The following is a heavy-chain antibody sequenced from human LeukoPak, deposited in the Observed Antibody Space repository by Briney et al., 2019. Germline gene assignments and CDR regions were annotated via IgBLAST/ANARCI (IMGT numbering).Heavy chain of an antibody. Sequence: GGSLRLSCAASGFSFSSYAMSWVRQAPGKGLEWVSSISGPGGSTYYADSMKGRFTISRDNAKNSLYLQMNSLRAEDTAVYYCARGYYDYVRGSYPHYWGQGTLVTVSS. D-gene: IGHD3-16*02. CDR1: GFSFSSYA. V-gene: IGHV3-23*01. J-gene: IGHJ4*02. CDR2: ISGPGGST. CDR3: ARGYYDYVRGSYPHY.